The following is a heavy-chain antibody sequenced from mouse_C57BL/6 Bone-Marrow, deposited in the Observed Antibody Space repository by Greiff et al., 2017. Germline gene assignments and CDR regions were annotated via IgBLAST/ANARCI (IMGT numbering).Heavy chain of an antibody. CDR3: ARARLRYWYFDV. J-gene: IGHJ1*03. CDR1: GFTFSSYA. D-gene: IGHD2-4*01. Sequence: EVQVVESGGGLVKPGGSLKLSCAASGFTFSSYAMSWVRQTPEKRLEWVATISDGGRYTYYPDNVKGRFTISRDNAKNNLYLQMSHLKSEDTAMYYCARARLRYWYFDVWGTGTTVTVSS. V-gene: IGHV5-4*01. CDR2: ISDGGRYT.